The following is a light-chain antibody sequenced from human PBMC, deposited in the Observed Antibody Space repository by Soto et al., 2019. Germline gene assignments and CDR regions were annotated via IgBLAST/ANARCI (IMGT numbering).Light chain of an antibody. CDR3: QQYGSSPPIT. Sequence: EIVMTQSPATLSLSPGERATLSCRASQSVGRSLAWYQQKPGQAPRLIIYGASSRATGIPDRFSGSGSGTDSTLTISRLEPEDFAVYYCQQYGSSPPITFGQGTRLEIK. J-gene: IGKJ5*01. V-gene: IGKV3-20*01. CDR1: QSVGRS. CDR2: GAS.